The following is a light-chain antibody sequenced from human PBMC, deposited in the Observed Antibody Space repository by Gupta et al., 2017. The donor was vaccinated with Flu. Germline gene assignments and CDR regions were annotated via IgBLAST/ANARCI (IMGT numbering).Light chain of an antibody. CDR3: QGVYKIYDNWV. J-gene: IGLJ3*02. Sequence: GKNDMSTGRGKKVGSKNVDWYHQKTAHSPMLFVYDDRDRHSVTPERFSGTNYVNTATMTTSRVEAGDEADYYCQGVYKIYDNWVFGAGTKLTVL. CDR1: KVGSKN. CDR2: DDR. V-gene: IGLV3-21*03.